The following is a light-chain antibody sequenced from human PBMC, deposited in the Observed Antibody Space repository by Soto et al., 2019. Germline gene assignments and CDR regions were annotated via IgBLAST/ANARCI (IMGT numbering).Light chain of an antibody. J-gene: IGLJ1*01. CDR2: EVN. CDR1: SSDVGAYNY. CDR3: TSYAGGNNV. Sequence: QSARTQPPSASGSPGQSVTISCTGTSSDVGAYNYVSWYQQYPGKVPKLMVYEVNKRPSGVPDRFSGSKSGNTASLTVSGLQAEDEADYYCTSYAGGNNVFGTGTKLTVL. V-gene: IGLV2-8*01.